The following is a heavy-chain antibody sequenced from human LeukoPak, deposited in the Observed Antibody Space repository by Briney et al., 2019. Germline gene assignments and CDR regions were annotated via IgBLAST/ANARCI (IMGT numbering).Heavy chain of an antibody. Sequence: PGRSLRLSCAASGFTFSSYGMHWVRQAPGRGLEWVAVIWNDGSHKYYADSVEGRFTISRDNSKNTLYLQMNSLRAEDTAVYYCARLSGYEKGYVFDIWGQGTMVTVSS. CDR1: GFTFSSYG. CDR3: ARLSGYEKGYVFDI. V-gene: IGHV3-33*01. J-gene: IGHJ3*02. CDR2: IWNDGSHK. D-gene: IGHD5-12*01.